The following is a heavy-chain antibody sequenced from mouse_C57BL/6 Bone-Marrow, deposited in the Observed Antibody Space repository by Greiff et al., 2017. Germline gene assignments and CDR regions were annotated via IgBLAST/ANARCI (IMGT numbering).Heavy chain of an antibody. CDR3: ARDYAMDY. CDR2: ISDGGSYT. Sequence: EVKLVESGGGLVKPGGSLKLSCAASGFTFSSYAMSWVRQTPEKRLAWVATISDGGSYTYYPDNVKGRFTISRDNAKNNLYLQMSHLKSEDTAMYYCARDYAMDYWGQGTSVTVSS. CDR1: GFTFSSYA. V-gene: IGHV5-4*01. J-gene: IGHJ4*01.